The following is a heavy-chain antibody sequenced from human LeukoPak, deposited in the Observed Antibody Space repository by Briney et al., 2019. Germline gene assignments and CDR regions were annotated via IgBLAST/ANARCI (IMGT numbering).Heavy chain of an antibody. CDR3: AAGVGITTQFDN. Sequence: ASVKVSCKASGGTFSSYAISWVRQAPGQGLEWLGGIIPMVGKANYAQTFQGKVTIITDESTRTAYTELNSLTSEDTAVYYCAAGVGITTQFDNWGQGTPVTVSS. CDR1: GGTFSSYA. J-gene: IGHJ4*02. CDR2: IIPMVGKA. D-gene: IGHD1-26*01. V-gene: IGHV1-69*05.